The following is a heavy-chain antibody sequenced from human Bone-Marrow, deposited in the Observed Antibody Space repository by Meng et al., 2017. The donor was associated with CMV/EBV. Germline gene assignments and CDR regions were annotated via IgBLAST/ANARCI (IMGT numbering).Heavy chain of an antibody. CDR3: AKELEVGATTMSFDY. J-gene: IGHJ4*02. Sequence: GESLKISCAASGFTFSSYGMHWVRQAPGKGLEWVSAISGSGGSTYYADSVKGRFTISRDNSKNTLYLQMNSLRAEDTAVYYCAKELEVGATTMSFDYWGQGTLVTVSS. CDR2: ISGSGGST. V-gene: IGHV3-23*01. CDR1: GFTFSSYG. D-gene: IGHD1-26*01.